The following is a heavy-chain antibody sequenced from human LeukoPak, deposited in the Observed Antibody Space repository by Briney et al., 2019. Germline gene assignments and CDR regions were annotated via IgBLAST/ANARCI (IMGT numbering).Heavy chain of an antibody. CDR2: ISAYNGNT. J-gene: IGHJ4*02. V-gene: IGHV1-18*01. Sequence: ASVKVSRKASGYTFSSYGISWVRQAPGQGLEWMGWISAYNGNTNYAQKHRGRVTMTTDTSTSTAYMEVRSLRSDDTALYYCARQVDTSMALPDYWGQGTLVTVSS. CDR1: GYTFSSYG. CDR3: ARQVDTSMALPDY. D-gene: IGHD5-18*01.